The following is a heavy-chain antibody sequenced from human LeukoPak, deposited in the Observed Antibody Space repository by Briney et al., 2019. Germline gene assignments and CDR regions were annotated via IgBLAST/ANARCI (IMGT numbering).Heavy chain of an antibody. CDR2: VYQSGTT. V-gene: IGHV4-38-2*02. Sequence: PSETLSLTCTVSGFSISSGHYWGWVRQPPGAGLEWIGSVYQSGTTYYNPSLKSRVTTSVDMSKNQFSLRLRPVTAADTAVYYCARIFIRNGYSSYFDCWGQGILVTVSS. CDR1: GFSISSGHY. J-gene: IGHJ4*02. CDR3: ARIFIRNGYSSYFDC. D-gene: IGHD5-18*01.